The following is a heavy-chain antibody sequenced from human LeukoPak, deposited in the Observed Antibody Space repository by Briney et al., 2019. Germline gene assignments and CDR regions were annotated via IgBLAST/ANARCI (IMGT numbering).Heavy chain of an antibody. CDR3: ARGGYGDYEANAFDI. CDR2: ISYDGSNK. J-gene: IGHJ3*02. CDR1: GFTFRTYA. D-gene: IGHD4-17*01. V-gene: IGHV3-30*04. Sequence: PGGSLRLSCAASGFTFRTYAMHWVRQAPGKGLEWAALISYDGSNKYYTDSVKGRFTISRDNAKNTLYLQMNSLRAEDTAVYYCARGGYGDYEANAFDIWGQGTMVTVSS.